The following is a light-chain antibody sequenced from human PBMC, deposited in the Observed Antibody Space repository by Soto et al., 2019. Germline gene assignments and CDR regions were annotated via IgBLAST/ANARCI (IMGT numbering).Light chain of an antibody. CDR3: QQYDRLPWT. J-gene: IGKJ1*01. Sequence: DIPMTQSPSSLSASVGDRVTITCQASQDISHYLNWFQQKPGKAPQVLIYEASHLETGVPSRFSGSGSGTDFTFTISSLQPEDVATYYCQQYDRLPWTFGQGTKV. CDR1: QDISHY. V-gene: IGKV1-33*01. CDR2: EAS.